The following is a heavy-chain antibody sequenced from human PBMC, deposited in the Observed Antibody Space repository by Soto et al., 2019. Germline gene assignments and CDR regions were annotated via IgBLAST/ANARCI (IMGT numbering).Heavy chain of an antibody. CDR1: GFTFDDYG. CDR2: INGNGGST. CDR3: GRIPAAMQRHFHYCMCV. V-gene: IGHV3-20*01. J-gene: IGHJ6*03. Sequence: EVQLVESGGGVVRPGGSLRLSCAASGFTFDDYGMSWVRQVAGKGLERVSGINGNGGSTGYADSVKGRVTISRDNAKNSLYLQMNSLRAEDTAVYHCGRIPAAMQRHFHYCMCVWGKGTTVLVSS. D-gene: IGHD2-2*01.